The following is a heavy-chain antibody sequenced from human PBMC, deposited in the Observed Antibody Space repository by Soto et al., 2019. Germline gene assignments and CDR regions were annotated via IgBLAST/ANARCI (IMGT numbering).Heavy chain of an antibody. CDR3: AKTGGKHRITGGMDV. V-gene: IGHV3-23*01. CDR1: GFTFSSYA. D-gene: IGHD3-16*01. J-gene: IGHJ6*02. CDR2: ISGSGGST. Sequence: GGSLRLSCAASGFTFSSYAMSWVRQAPGKGLEWVSAISGSGGSTYYADSVKGRFTISRDNSKNTLYLQMKSLRAEYTALYYCAKTGGKHRITGGMDVWGQGTTVTVSS.